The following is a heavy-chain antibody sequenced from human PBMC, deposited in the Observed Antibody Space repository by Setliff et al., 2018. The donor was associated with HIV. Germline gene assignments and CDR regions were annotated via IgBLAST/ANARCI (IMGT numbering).Heavy chain of an antibody. CDR3: ARGQFRLRPDSLDL. V-gene: IGHV3-33*01. CDR2: LWYDGGKK. Sequence: GGSLRLSCEGSGFTLSVYGMHWVRQAPGKGLEWVAVLWYDGGKKHYADSLKGRFTISRDDSKNTLYLQMNSLRAEDTALYYRARGQFRLRPDSLDLWGQGTLVTVSS. J-gene: IGHJ3*01. CDR1: GFTLSVYG. D-gene: IGHD2-21*01.